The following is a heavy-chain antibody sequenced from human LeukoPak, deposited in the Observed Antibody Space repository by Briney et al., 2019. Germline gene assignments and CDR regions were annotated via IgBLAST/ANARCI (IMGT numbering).Heavy chain of an antibody. V-gene: IGHV4-34*01. CDR3: ASLQSNP. D-gene: IGHD6-19*01. CDR2: INHSGST. Sequence: PSATLSLTCAVYGGSFSGYYWSWIRQPPGKGLEWIGEINHSGSTNYNPSLKSRVTISVDTSKNQFSLKLSSVTAADTAVYYCASLQSNPWGQGTVVTVSS. CDR1: GGSFSGYY. J-gene: IGHJ5*02.